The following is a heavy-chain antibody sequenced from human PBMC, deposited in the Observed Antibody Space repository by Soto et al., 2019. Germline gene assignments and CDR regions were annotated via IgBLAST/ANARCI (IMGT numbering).Heavy chain of an antibody. V-gene: IGHV4-59*08. CDR2: IYYSGST. J-gene: IGHJ6*02. CDR1: GGSISSYY. D-gene: IGHD6-13*01. CDR3: ARQVQLVTPTYDFYYALDV. Sequence: SETLSLTCTVSGGSISSYYWSWIRQPPGKGLEWIGYIYYSGSTNYNPSLKSRVTISVDTSKNQFSLKLRSVTAADTALYYCARQVQLVTPTYDFYYALDVWGQGTTVTVSS.